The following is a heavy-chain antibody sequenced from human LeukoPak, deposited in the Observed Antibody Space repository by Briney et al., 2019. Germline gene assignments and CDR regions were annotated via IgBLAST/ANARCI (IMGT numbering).Heavy chain of an antibody. D-gene: IGHD3-16*01. V-gene: IGHV3-9*01. CDR1: GFTFDDYA. CDR3: AKALLGYYGMDV. J-gene: IGHJ6*02. Sequence: GGSLRLSCAASGFTFDDYAMHWVRHAPGKGLEWVSGISWNSGSIGYADSVKGRFTISRDNAKNSLYLQMNSLRAEDTALYYCAKALLGYYGMDVWGQGTTVTVSS. CDR2: ISWNSGSI.